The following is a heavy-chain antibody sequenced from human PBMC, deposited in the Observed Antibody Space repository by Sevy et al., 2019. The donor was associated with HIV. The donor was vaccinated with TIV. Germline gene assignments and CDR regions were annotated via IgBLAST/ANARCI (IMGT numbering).Heavy chain of an antibody. CDR3: AKGGGGHYDPDEIAYYFYYYNMDV. V-gene: IGHV3-23*01. CDR1: GFSFDSYG. J-gene: IGHJ6*03. CDR2: ISGSGTRT. Sequence: GSLRLSCAVSGFSFDSYGMTWVRQAPGKGLEWVSAISGSGTRTYYADSVKGCFIISRDNSKNTLDLQMNSLRAEDKAIYYCAKGGGGHYDPDEIAYYFYYYNMDVWGKGTTVTVSS. D-gene: IGHD3-22*01.